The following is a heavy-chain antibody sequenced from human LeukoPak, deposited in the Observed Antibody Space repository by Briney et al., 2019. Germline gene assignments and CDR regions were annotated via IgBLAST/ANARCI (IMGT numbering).Heavy chain of an antibody. CDR1: GFIFSSFG. J-gene: IGHJ4*02. V-gene: IGHV3-30*02. CDR3: AKVSYYCDSSFYHFDY. CDR2: IRYDGSNQ. Sequence: GGSLRLSCAASGFIFSSFGMHWVRQAPGKGLEWVAFIRYDGSNQYYGDSVKGRFTISRDNSKNTLYLQMKSLRAEDTAVYYCAKVSYYCDSSFYHFDYWGQGTLVTVSS. D-gene: IGHD3-22*01.